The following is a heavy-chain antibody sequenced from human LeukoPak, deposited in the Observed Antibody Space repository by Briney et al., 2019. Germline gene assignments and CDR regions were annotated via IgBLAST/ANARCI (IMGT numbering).Heavy chain of an antibody. Sequence: SVKVSCKASGGTFSSYAISWVRQAPGQGLEWMGGIIPIFGTANYAQKFQGRVTMTRDTSTSTVYMELSSLRSEDTAVYYCARSIIRGYSSGWSLFDYWGQGTLVTVSS. CDR3: ARSIIRGYSSGWSLFDY. CDR2: IIPIFGTA. J-gene: IGHJ4*02. CDR1: GGTFSSYA. D-gene: IGHD6-19*01. V-gene: IGHV1-69*05.